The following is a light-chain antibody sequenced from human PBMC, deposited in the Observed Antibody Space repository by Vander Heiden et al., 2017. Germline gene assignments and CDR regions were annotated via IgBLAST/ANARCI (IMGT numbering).Light chain of an antibody. CDR3: QSYDSSLSALV. CDR2: SND. J-gene: IGLJ3*02. Sequence: SVLTQPPSVSGAPGQGVNISCTGGDSNIGSNYDVQWYRQLPGTAPHLLIYSNDNRPSGVPDRFSGSKSGNTASLAITGLQVEDEADYYCQSYDSSLSALVFGGGTKLTV. V-gene: IGLV1-40*01. CDR1: DSNIGSNYD.